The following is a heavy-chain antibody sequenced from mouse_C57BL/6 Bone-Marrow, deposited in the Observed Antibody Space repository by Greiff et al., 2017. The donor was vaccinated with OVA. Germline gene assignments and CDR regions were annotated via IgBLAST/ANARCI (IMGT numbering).Heavy chain of an antibody. D-gene: IGHD2-4*01. V-gene: IGHV14-4*01. CDR2: IDPENGDT. CDR3: TSRYYDYVGYYAMDY. J-gene: IGHJ4*01. Sequence: EVKLMESGAELVRPGASVKLSCTASGFNIKDDYMHWVKQRPEQGLEWIGWIDPENGDTEYASKFPGKATITADTSSNTAYLQLSSLTSEDTAVYYCTSRYYDYVGYYAMDYWGQGTSVTVSS. CDR1: GFNIKDDY.